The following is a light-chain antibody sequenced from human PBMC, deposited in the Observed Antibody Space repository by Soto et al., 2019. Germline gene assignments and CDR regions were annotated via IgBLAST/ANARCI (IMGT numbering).Light chain of an antibody. CDR1: SSNLGHHY. Sequence: QSVLTQPPSVSAAPGQRVTISCSGSSSNLGHHYVSWYQQFPGTASKLLIYEDTNRSSGIPVRFSGSKSGTAATLSITGLQTGDEADYYCGAWYRSLTEVVFGGGTKLAVI. CDR3: GAWYRSLTEVV. V-gene: IGLV1-51*02. J-gene: IGLJ2*01. CDR2: EDT.